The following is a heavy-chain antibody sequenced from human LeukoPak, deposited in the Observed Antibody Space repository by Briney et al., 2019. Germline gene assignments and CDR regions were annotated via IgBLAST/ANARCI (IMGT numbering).Heavy chain of an antibody. CDR3: AKHEPGGVIVPFDF. CDR1: GFTVNRTY. Sequence: GGSLRLSCAASGFTVNRTYMSWVRQAPGRGLEWVSVIYSGGATYYSDSVKGRFTISRDNSKNTLYLQMNSLRAEDTAVYYCAKHEPGGVIVPFDFWGQGTLVTVSS. D-gene: IGHD3-16*02. V-gene: IGHV3-66*04. CDR2: IYSGGAT. J-gene: IGHJ4*02.